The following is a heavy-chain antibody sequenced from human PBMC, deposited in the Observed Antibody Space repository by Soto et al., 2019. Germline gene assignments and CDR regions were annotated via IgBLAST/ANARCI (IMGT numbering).Heavy chain of an antibody. V-gene: IGHV3-7*04. CDR2: MSQDGGEK. D-gene: IGHD2-2*02. J-gene: IGHJ6*02. Sequence: PGGSLRRSCAASGCTFNTYWKTWFRQAPRQGWEWVADMSQDGGEKYYVDSVKGRITISRDNAKTSLYLQMNNLRLEATAVYYCARVHFSPSNCYKLYNGRDVWDPVTTVTVSS. CDR3: ARVHFSPSNCYKLYNGRDV. CDR1: GCTFNTYW.